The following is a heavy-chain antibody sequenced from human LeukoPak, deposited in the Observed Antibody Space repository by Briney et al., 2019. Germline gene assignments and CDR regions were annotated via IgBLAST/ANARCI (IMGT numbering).Heavy chain of an antibody. CDR3: AREVGSATVVPPFDYFDY. Sequence: GGSLRLSCAAAAYTFSNYRIHLARQAPGKGLEWVAVIWYDGSNKYYADSVKGRFTISRDNSKNTLYLQLNSLRADATAVYYCAREVGSATVVPPFDYFDYWGQGTLVTVSS. D-gene: IGHD4-23*01. J-gene: IGHJ4*02. CDR2: IWYDGSNK. V-gene: IGHV3-33*01. CDR1: AYTFSNYR.